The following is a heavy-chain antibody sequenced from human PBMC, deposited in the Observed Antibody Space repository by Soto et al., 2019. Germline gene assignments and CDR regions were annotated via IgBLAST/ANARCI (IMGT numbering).Heavy chain of an antibody. J-gene: IGHJ4*02. Sequence: GSLRLSCAASGFTFSDHYMDWVRQASGKGLEWVGRIRNKANSYTAEYAASVKGRFTISRDDSKNSLYLQMNSLKIGDTALYYCVRAGTGYQLDYWGQGTLVTVSS. CDR2: IRNKANSYTA. V-gene: IGHV3-72*01. CDR3: VRAGTGYQLDY. D-gene: IGHD3-9*01. CDR1: GFTFSDHY.